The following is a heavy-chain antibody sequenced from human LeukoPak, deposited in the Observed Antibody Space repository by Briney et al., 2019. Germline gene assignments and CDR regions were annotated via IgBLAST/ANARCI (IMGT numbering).Heavy chain of an antibody. CDR3: ARQPRITIFGVPVYYFDY. CDR1: GGSISSSSYY. CDR2: IYYSGST. V-gene: IGHV4-39*01. Sequence: SETLSLTCTVSGGSISSSSYYWGWIRQPPGKGLEWIGSIYYSGSTYYNPSLKSRVTISVDTSKNQFSLKLSSVTAADTAVYYCARQPRITIFGVPVYYFDYWGQGTLVTVSS. J-gene: IGHJ4*02. D-gene: IGHD3-3*01.